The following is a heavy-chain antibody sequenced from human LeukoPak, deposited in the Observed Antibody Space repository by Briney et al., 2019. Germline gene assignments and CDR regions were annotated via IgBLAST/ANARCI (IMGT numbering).Heavy chain of an antibody. CDR3: ARVLPRDYVWGSYIWFDP. CDR2: IYYSGST. V-gene: IGHV4-30-4*01. CDR1: GGSISSGDYY. Sequence: SETLSLTCTVSGGSISSGDYYWSWIRQPPGKGLEWIGYIYYSGSTYYNPSLKSRVTISVDTSKNQFSLKLSSVTAADTAVYYCARVLPRDYVWGSYIWFDPWGQGTLVTVSS. J-gene: IGHJ5*02. D-gene: IGHD3-16*01.